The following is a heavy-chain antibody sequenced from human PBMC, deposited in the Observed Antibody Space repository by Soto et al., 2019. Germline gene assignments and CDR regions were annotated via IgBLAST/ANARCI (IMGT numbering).Heavy chain of an antibody. V-gene: IGHV4-30-4*01. CDR3: ARGPAGDKVDY. D-gene: IGHD7-27*01. CDR2: VYNIGST. Sequence: QVQLQESGPGLVEPSQTLSLTCTVSGGSISSGGYFWSWIRQPPGKGLEWIGHVYNIGSTYCNPSIPGRLNISVDTPKNQFSLRLSFVTAAGTAVYYCARGPAGDKVDYWGQGTLVTVSS. J-gene: IGHJ4*02. CDR1: GGSISSGGYF.